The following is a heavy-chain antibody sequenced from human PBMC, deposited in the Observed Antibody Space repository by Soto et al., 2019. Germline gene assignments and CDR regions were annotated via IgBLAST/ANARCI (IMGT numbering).Heavy chain of an antibody. CDR1: GYSFAGYW. Sequence: PGESLKISCKGSGYSFAGYWITWVRQKPGKGLEWMGRIDPSDSQTYYSPSFRGHVTISATKSITTVFLQWSSLRASDTAMYYCERKIYEYDPGPNLQYYFESWGQGTPVTVSS. D-gene: IGHD3-16*01. CDR3: ERKIYEYDPGPNLQYYFES. CDR2: IDPSDSQT. J-gene: IGHJ4*02. V-gene: IGHV5-10-1*01.